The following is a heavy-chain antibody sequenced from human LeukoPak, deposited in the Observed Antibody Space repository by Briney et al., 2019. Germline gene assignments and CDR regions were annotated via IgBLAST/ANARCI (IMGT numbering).Heavy chain of an antibody. J-gene: IGHJ6*02. CDR3: AKALSRVVIISAFYYYGMDV. Sequence: GGSLRLSCAASGFTFSSYWMNWARQAPGKGLEWVASINHNGNVNYYVDSVKGRFTISRDNAKNSLYLQMSNLRAEDTAVYYCAKALSRVVIISAFYYYGMDVWGQGTTVTVSS. D-gene: IGHD3-3*01. V-gene: IGHV3-7*03. CDR1: GFTFSSYW. CDR2: INHNGNVN.